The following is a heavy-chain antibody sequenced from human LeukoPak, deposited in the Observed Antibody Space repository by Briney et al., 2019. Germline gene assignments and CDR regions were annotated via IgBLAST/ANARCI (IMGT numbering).Heavy chain of an antibody. CDR3: VRQRYVYGYCDS. D-gene: IGHD3-22*01. CDR1: GYSISSGRY. V-gene: IGHV4-38-2*01. Sequence: SETLSLTCAVSGYSISSGRYWGWVRQPPGKGLERIGSLSHSGSIYYNPSLESRVTKSVDTSKNQFSLRLSSVTAADTAVYYCVRQRYVYGYCDSWGPGTLVTVSS. CDR2: LSHSGSI. J-gene: IGHJ4*02.